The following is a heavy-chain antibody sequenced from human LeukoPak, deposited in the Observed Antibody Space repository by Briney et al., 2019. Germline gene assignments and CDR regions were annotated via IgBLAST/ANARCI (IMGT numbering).Heavy chain of an antibody. CDR3: AKDLGYSSGLYYFDY. D-gene: IGHD6-19*01. J-gene: IGHJ4*02. CDR2: ISGSGGST. Sequence: PGGSLRLSCAASGLTVSSSYAMTWVRQAPGKGLEWVSGISGSGGSTYFADSVKGRFTISRDNSKNTVYLQMNSLRAEDTAVYYCAKDLGYSSGLYYFDYWGQGTLVTVSS. V-gene: IGHV3-23*01. CDR1: GLTVSSSYA.